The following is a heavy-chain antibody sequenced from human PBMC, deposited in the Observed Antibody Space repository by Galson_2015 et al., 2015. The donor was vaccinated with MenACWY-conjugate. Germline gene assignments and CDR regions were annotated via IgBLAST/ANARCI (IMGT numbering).Heavy chain of an antibody. D-gene: IGHD3-16*02. Sequence: LRLSCAASGFTFSSYWMTWVRQGPGQGLEWLANIKQDGTGRYYVDSVKGRFTISRDNAKNSLYLEMNSLRGEDTAVYYCATSERFRLYQFYGMDVWGQGTTVTVSS. CDR2: IKQDGTGR. J-gene: IGHJ6*02. CDR1: GFTFSSYW. V-gene: IGHV3-7*03. CDR3: ATSERFRLYQFYGMDV.